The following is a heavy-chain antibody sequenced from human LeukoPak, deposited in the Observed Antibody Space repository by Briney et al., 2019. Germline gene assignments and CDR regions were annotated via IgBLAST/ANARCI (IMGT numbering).Heavy chain of an antibody. Sequence: SVKVSCKASGGTFSSNAISWVRQAPGQGLEWMGRIIPILGIANYAQKFQGRVTITADKSTSTAYMELSSLRSEDTAVYYCARDHYDSSGYLDYWGQGTLVTVSS. V-gene: IGHV1-69*04. CDR3: ARDHYDSSGYLDY. CDR1: GGTFSSNA. J-gene: IGHJ4*02. D-gene: IGHD3-22*01. CDR2: IIPILGIA.